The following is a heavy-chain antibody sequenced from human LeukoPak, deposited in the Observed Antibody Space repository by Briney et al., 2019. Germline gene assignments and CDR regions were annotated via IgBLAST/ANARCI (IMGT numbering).Heavy chain of an antibody. CDR1: GFTLSSYI. CDR3: AKALIAAAGASRGMDV. J-gene: IGHJ6*02. Sequence: GGSLRLSCAASGFTLSSYIMAWVRQAPGKGLEWVSSISPGGGGTYYADSVRGRFTVSRDNSENTLYVQMNSLRAEDTAVYYCAKALIAAAGASRGMDVWGQGSTVTVSS. D-gene: IGHD6-13*01. CDR2: ISPGGGGT. V-gene: IGHV3-23*01.